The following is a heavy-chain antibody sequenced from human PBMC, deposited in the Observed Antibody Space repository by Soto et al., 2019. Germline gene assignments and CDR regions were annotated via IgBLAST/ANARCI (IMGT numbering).Heavy chain of an antibody. J-gene: IGHJ4*02. CDR2: ISAYNGNT. CDR1: GYSFTSYG. D-gene: IGHD3-10*01. V-gene: IGHV1-18*01. CDR3: ARDRGYYYGSGSTIDY. Sequence: ASVKLSCKASGYSFTSYGISWVRQAPGQGLEWMGWISAYNGNTNYAQKLQGRVTMTTDTSTSTAYMELRSLRSDDTAVYYCARDRGYYYGSGSTIDYWGQGTLVTVSS.